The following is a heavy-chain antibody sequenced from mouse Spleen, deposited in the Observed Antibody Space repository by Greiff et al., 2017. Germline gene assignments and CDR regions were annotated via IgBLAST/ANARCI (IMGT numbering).Heavy chain of an antibody. CDR1: GYTFTSYY. D-gene: IGHD2-14*01. V-gene: IGHV1S56*01. J-gene: IGHJ2*01. Sequence: VQLQQSGPELVKPGASVRISCKASGYTFTSYYIHWVKQRPGQGLEWIGWIYPGNVNTKYNEKFKGKATLTADKSSSTAYMQLSSLTSEDSAVYFCARGVRWYFDYWGQGTTLTVSS. CDR2: IYPGNVNT. CDR3: ARGVRWYFDY.